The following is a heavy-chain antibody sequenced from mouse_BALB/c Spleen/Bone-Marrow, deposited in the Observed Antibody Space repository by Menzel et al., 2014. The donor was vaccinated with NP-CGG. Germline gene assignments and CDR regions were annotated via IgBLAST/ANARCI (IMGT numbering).Heavy chain of an antibody. Sequence: VKLQESGAELVRPGSSVKISCKASGYEFSSYWMNWVKQRPGQGLEWIGQIYPGDGDTNSNGKFKGKATLTADKSSSTAYMQVSSLTSEDSAVYFCARVYYGNLDYWGQGTSVTVSS. CDR2: IYPGDGDT. CDR3: ARVYYGNLDY. J-gene: IGHJ4*01. D-gene: IGHD2-1*01. CDR1: GYEFSSYW. V-gene: IGHV1-80*01.